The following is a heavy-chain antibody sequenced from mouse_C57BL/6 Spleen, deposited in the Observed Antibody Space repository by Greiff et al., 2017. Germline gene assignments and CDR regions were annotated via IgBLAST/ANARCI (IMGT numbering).Heavy chain of an antibody. D-gene: IGHD3-3*01. CDR3: ARSAGTEYFDY. V-gene: IGHV1-59*01. CDR2: IDPSDSYT. CDR1: GYTFTSYW. J-gene: IGHJ2*01. Sequence: QVQLQQPGAELVRPGTSVKLSCKASGYTFTSYWMHWVKQRPGQGLEWIGVIDPSDSYTNYNQKFKGKATLTVDTSSSTAYMQLSSLTSEDSAVYYCARSAGTEYFDYWGQGTTLTVSS.